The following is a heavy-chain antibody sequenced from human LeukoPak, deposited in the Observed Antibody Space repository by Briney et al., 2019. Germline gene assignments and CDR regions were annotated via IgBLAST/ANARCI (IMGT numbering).Heavy chain of an antibody. CDR2: IKQDESAR. Sequence: GRSLRLSCAASGFTFGSYWMSWVRQAPGKGLEWMAHIKQDESARYYVESVRGRFIISRDNAKNSLYLQMNTLTAEDTAVYYCVRGTNCDYWGQGTLVIVSS. CDR3: VRGTNCDY. J-gene: IGHJ4*02. V-gene: IGHV3-7*01. D-gene: IGHD7-27*01. CDR1: GFTFGSYW.